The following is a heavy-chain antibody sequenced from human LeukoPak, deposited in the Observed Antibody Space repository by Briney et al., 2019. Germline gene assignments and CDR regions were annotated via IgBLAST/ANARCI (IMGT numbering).Heavy chain of an antibody. V-gene: IGHV3-7*01. D-gene: IGHD3-3*01. CDR1: GFSLSTSW. CDR3: VRDWRYFDF. CDR2: INQDGSAT. J-gene: IGHJ4*02. Sequence: PGGSLRLSCAGSGFSLSTSWMARVRRAPGKGLEWVGNINQDGSATFYVDSVRGRFTISRDNAKNSVFLQMNSLTAADTAVYFCVRDWRYFDFWGQGTLVTVSS.